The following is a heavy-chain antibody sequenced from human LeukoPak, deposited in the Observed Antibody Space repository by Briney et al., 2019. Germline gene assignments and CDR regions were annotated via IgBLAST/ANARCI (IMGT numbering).Heavy chain of an antibody. CDR3: ATSASGSYPSHFDY. V-gene: IGHV3-23*01. Sequence: PGGSLRLSCVVSGLTFDTYAMSWVRQAPGKGLEWVSAISGSGGSTYYADSVKGRFTISRDHSKSTLYLQMNSLRAEDAAVYYCATSASGSYPSHFDYWGQGTLVTVSS. CDR1: GLTFDTYA. CDR2: ISGSGGST. D-gene: IGHD1-26*01. J-gene: IGHJ4*02.